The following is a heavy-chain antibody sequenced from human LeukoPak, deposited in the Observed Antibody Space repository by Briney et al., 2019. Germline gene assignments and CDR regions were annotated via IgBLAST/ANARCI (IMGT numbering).Heavy chain of an antibody. CDR2: ISGSGGST. Sequence: GGSLRLSCAASGFTFRSYAMTWVRQAPGKGLEWVSGISGSGGSTHYGDSVKGRFTISTDNSKSTLYLQMNSLRAEDTAVYYCAKVPYSDFWSGYSYYFDYWGQGTLVTVSS. D-gene: IGHD3-3*01. CDR1: GFTFRSYA. CDR3: AKVPYSDFWSGYSYYFDY. J-gene: IGHJ4*02. V-gene: IGHV3-23*01.